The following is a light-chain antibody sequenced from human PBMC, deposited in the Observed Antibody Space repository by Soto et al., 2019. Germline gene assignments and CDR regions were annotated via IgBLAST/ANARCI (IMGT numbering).Light chain of an antibody. J-gene: IGKJ1*01. CDR1: QSISSW. Sequence: DIQMTQSPSTLSASVGDRVTITCRASQSISSWLAWYQQKPGKAPKLLIYKASTLKSGVPSRFSGSGSGTEFTLTISSLQPDDFANYYCQQYNSYSEALGQGTKGDIK. CDR3: QQYNSYSEA. V-gene: IGKV1-5*03. CDR2: KAS.